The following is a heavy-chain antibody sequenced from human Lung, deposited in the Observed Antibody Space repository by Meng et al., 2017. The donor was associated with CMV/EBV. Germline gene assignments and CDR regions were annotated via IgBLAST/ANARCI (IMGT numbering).Heavy chain of an antibody. V-gene: IGHV1-69*05. CDR1: GGTFSRYA. Sequence: SVKVSCKTSGGTFSRYAVHWVRQAPGQGLEWMGRIIPILGTANYAQSFQDRVTITTDESTSTAYMELSSLRSEDTAVYYCAREPDYSSGSDVFAIWGQGTTVTVSS. D-gene: IGHD6-19*01. CDR3: AREPDYSSGSDVFAI. J-gene: IGHJ3*02. CDR2: IIPILGTA.